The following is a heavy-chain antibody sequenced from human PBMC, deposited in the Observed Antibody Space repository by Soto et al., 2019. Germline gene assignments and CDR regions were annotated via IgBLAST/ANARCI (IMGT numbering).Heavy chain of an antibody. D-gene: IGHD3-22*01. Sequence: GGSLRLSCAASGFTVSSNYMSWVRQAPGKGLEWVSVIYSGGSTYYADSVKGRFTISRDSSKNTLYLQMNSLRAEDTAVYYCARENESSGLALDYWGQGTQVTVSS. J-gene: IGHJ4*02. CDR1: GFTVSSNY. CDR2: IYSGGST. CDR3: ARENESSGLALDY. V-gene: IGHV3-66*01.